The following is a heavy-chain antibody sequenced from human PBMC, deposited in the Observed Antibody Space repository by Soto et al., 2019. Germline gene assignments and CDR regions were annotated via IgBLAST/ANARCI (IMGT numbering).Heavy chain of an antibody. D-gene: IGHD6-19*01. CDR2: ISSSGRT. CDR3: ARLIKISGCYGGWMVKGWFDP. Sequence: QVQLPESGPGLVKPSQTLSLPCTVSGGSIRSGCYYWSWIRQHPGKGLEWIGYISSSGRTYYNPSLKSRVTVSVDTSNNQCSLKLSSLTAADTAVYYCARLIKISGCYGGWMVKGWFDPWGQGTLVTVSS. J-gene: IGHJ5*02. CDR1: GGSIRSGCYY. V-gene: IGHV4-31*03.